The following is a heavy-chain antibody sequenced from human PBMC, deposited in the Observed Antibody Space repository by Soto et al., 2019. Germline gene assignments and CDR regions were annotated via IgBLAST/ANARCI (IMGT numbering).Heavy chain of an antibody. D-gene: IGHD2-2*01. CDR1: GYTFTSYG. CDR3: AWDIVVVPAATRMDV. J-gene: IGHJ6*02. V-gene: IGHV1-18*01. Sequence: ASVKVSCKASGYTFTSYGISWVRQAPGQGLEWMGWISAYNGNANYAQKLQGRVTMTTDTSTSTAYMELRSLRSDDTAVYYCAWDIVVVPAATRMDVWGQGTTVTVSS. CDR2: ISAYNGNA.